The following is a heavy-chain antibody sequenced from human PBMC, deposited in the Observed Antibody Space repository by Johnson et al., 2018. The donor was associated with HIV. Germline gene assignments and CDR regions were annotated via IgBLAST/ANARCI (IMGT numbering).Heavy chain of an antibody. V-gene: IGHV3-53*01. CDR2: IYSGGST. J-gene: IGHJ3*02. Sequence: VQLVESGGGLVQPGGSLRLSCAASGFTVYSNYMNWVRQAPGKGLEWVSVIYSGGSTYYADSVKGRLTISRDNSKSTLYLQMNSLRAEDTAVYYCAKDLLTLDAFDIWGQGTMVTVSS. CDR1: GFTVYSNY. CDR3: AKDLLTLDAFDI.